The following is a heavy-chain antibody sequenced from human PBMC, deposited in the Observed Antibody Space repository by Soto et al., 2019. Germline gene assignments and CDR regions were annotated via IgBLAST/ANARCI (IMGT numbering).Heavy chain of an antibody. CDR1: GFTFSSYA. J-gene: IGHJ4*02. CDR2: ISYDGSNK. CDR3: AKDFYYDSSGYYLNYFDY. V-gene: IGHV3-30-3*01. D-gene: IGHD3-22*01. Sequence: QVQLVESGGGVVQPGRSLRLSCAASGFTFSSYAMHWVRQAPGTGLEWVAVISYDGSNKYYADSVKGRFTISRDNSKNTLYLQMNSLRAEDTAVYYCAKDFYYDSSGYYLNYFDYWGQGTLVTVSS.